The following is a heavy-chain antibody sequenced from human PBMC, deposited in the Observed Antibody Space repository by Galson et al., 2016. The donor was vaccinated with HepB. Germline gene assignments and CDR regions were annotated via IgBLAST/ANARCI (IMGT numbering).Heavy chain of an antibody. D-gene: IGHD3-16*02. CDR2: INPGGSA. CDR3: ARAKGDIVIVIEDSAFDV. CDR1: GFTFNSYS. V-gene: IGHV4-34*01. Sequence: LRLSCAASGFTFNSYSMNWVRQAPGKGLEWIGEINPGGSASYNPSLKSRVTISADTSKNQLSLSLTSVTAADTSVYYCARAKGDIVIVIEDSAFDVWGQGTVVTVSS. J-gene: IGHJ3*01.